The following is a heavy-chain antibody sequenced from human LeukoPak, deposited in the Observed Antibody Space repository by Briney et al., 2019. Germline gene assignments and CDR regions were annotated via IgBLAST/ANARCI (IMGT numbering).Heavy chain of an antibody. D-gene: IGHD3-10*01. CDR1: GFTFSSHS. CDR2: ISSSSSTI. CDR3: ARGMVRGVFDC. J-gene: IGHJ4*02. V-gene: IGHV3-48*01. Sequence: GGSLRLSCAASGFTFSSHSMNWLRQAPGKGLEWVSYISSSSSTIYYADSVKGRFTISRDNSKNTLYLQMNSLRAEDTAVYYCARGMVRGVFDCWGQGTLVTVSS.